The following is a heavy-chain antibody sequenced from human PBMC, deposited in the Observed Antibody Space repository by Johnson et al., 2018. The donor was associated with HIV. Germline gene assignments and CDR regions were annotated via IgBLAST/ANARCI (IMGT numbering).Heavy chain of an antibody. Sequence: VQLVESGGGLVQPGGSLRLSCAASGLTVRSNYMSWVRQVPGKGLEWVSLIYVDSVKGRFTISRDNSKNTLYLQMNSLRAEDTAVYYCAREGGRIAVAGPSRENDAFDIWGQGTMVTVSS. J-gene: IGHJ3*02. CDR1: GLTVRSNY. CDR3: AREGGRIAVAGPSRENDAFDI. D-gene: IGHD6-19*01. CDR2: IY. V-gene: IGHV3-66*01.